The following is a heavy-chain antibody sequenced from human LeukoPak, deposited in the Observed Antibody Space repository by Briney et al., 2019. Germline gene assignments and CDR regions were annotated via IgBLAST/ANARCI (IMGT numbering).Heavy chain of an antibody. CDR3: VKHVGVAKFDY. Sequence: GGSLRLSCAASGITFSNYAMSWVRQAPGKGLEWVSGISGSDGATYYADSVKGRFTISRDNSKSTLYLQMNSLRAEDTAVYYCVKHVGVAKFDYWGQGTLVTVSS. D-gene: IGHD2-21*01. J-gene: IGHJ4*02. V-gene: IGHV3-23*01. CDR1: GITFSNYA. CDR2: ISGSDGAT.